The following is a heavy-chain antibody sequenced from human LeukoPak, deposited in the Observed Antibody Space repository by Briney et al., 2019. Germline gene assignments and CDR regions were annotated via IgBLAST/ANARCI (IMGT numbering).Heavy chain of an antibody. V-gene: IGHV1-18*01. CDR2: ISAYNGNT. CDR1: DYTFTSYG. J-gene: IGHJ5*02. D-gene: IGHD3-10*01. CDR3: ARAPPYINIWYEGLDP. Sequence: GASVKFSGKASDYTFTSYGITWVRQAPGQGLEWMGWISAYNGNTNYAQKVQGRVSMTTDTSTTTAYMELRSLKSDDTAVYYCARAPPYINIWYEGLDPWGQGTLVTVSS.